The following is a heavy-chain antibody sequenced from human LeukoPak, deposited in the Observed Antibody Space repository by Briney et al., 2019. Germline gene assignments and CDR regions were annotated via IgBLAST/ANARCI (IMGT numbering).Heavy chain of an antibody. CDR1: GYTFTNYG. CDR3: ARDKAVTTELTQYFQH. D-gene: IGHD4-11*01. CDR2: ISAYNGYT. V-gene: IGHV1-18*01. Sequence: ASVKVSCKASGYTFTNYGVSWVRQAPGQGLEWMGWISAYNGYTNYALKFQFRVTMTTDTSTSTAYMELRSLTSDDTAVYYCARDKAVTTELTQYFQHWGQGTLVTVSS. J-gene: IGHJ1*01.